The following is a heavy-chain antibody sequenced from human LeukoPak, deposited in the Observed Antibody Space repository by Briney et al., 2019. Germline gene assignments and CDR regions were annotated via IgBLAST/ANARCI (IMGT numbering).Heavy chain of an antibody. CDR3: ARGSAIFGVVIIDY. D-gene: IGHD3-3*01. J-gene: IGHJ4*02. CDR2: MNPNSGNT. Sequence: ASVKVSCKASGYTFTSYDINWVRQATGQGLEWMGWMNPNSGNTGYAQKFQGRVTMTRNTSISTAYVELSSLRSEDTAVYYCARGSAIFGVVIIDYWGQGTLVTVSS. CDR1: GYTFTSYD. V-gene: IGHV1-8*01.